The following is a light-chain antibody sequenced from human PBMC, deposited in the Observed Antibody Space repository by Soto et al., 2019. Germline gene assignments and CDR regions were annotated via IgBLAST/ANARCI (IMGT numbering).Light chain of an antibody. J-gene: IGKJ2*01. V-gene: IGKV1-5*01. CDR1: QSFSTW. CDR3: QLYNSYT. CDR2: DAS. Sequence: DIQMTQTPSTLSASVGDRVTITCRASQSFSTWLAWYQQKPGKAPKLLIFDASSLERGVPSRFSGSGSGTEFPLTISCLQPEDFAPYYCQLYNSYTFGQGTKLEI.